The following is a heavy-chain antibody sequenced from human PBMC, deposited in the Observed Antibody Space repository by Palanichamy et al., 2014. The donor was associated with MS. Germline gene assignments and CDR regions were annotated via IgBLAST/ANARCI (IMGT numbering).Heavy chain of an antibody. V-gene: IGHV3-7*04. D-gene: IGHD3-16*01. J-gene: IGHJ3*02. CDR1: GFSFDSYW. CDR2: IKPDGTDK. Sequence: EVQLVEVWGRLGPAGGSLRLSCAATGFSFDSYWMTWVRQTPGKGLEWVANIKPDGTDKRYLDSVKGRITVSRDNAQNSLYLQINSLRAEDTATYYCTRDMSTSATAERFDIWGQGTVVTVSS. CDR3: TRDMSTSATAERFDI.